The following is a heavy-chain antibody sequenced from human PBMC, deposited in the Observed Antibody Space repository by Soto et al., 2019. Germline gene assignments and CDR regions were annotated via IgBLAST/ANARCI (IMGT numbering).Heavy chain of an antibody. CDR2: INPSGGST. CDR1: GYSFTSYY. D-gene: IGHD3-22*01. V-gene: IGHV1-46*01. J-gene: IGHJ4*02. CDR3: ARDQGHYYDSSGYSLPLFDY. Sequence: ASVKLSCEASGYSFTSYYMHWVRQAPGQGLEWMGIINPSGGSTSYAQKFQGRVTMTRDTSTSTVYMELSSLRSEDTAVYYCARDQGHYYDSSGYSLPLFDYWGQGTLVTVSS.